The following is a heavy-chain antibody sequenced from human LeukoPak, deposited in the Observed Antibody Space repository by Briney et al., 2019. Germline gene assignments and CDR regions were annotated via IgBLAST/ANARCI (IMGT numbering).Heavy chain of an antibody. Sequence: GGSLRLSCAASGFTFSSYAMHWVRQAPGKGLEWVAVISYDGSNKYYADSVKGRFTISRDNSKNTLYLQMSSLRAEDTAVYYCARDHHDILTGLYYFDYWGQGTLVTVSS. CDR3: ARDHHDILTGLYYFDY. CDR2: ISYDGSNK. J-gene: IGHJ4*02. V-gene: IGHV3-30-3*01. D-gene: IGHD3-9*01. CDR1: GFTFSSYA.